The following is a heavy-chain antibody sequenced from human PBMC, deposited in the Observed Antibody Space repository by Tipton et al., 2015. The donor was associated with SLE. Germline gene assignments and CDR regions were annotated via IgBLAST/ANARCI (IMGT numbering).Heavy chain of an antibody. CDR2: IYYSGST. V-gene: IGHV4-59*08. Sequence: LRLSCTVSGGSISSYYWSWIRQPPGKGLEWIGYIYYSGSTNYNPSLRSRVTISVDTSKNQFSLKLSSVTAADTAVYYCAAGDYYYMDVWGKGTTVTVSS. CDR3: AAGDYYYMDV. D-gene: IGHD3-10*01. CDR1: GGSISSYY. J-gene: IGHJ6*03.